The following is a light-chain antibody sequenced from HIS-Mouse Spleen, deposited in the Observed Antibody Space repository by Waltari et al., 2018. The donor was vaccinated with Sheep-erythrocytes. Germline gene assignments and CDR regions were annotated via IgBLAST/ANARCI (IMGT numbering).Light chain of an antibody. V-gene: IGKV4-1*01. CDR2: WAS. CDR3: QQYYSTLT. CDR1: QSVLYSSNNKNY. Sequence: DIVMTQSPDSLAVSLGERATINCKSSQSVLYSSNNKNYLAWYQQKPGQPPKLLICWASTRESGVPDRFSGSGSGTDFTLTISGLQAEDVAVYYCQQYYSTLTFGGGIKVEIK. J-gene: IGKJ4*01.